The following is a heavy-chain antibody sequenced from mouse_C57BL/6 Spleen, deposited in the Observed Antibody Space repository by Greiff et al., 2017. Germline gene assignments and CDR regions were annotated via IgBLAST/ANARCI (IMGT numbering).Heavy chain of an antibody. CDR1: GYAFSSYW. CDR3: ARGYYYGSSPPFAY. CDR2: IYPGDGDT. Sequence: QVQLQHSGAELVKPGASVKISCKASGYAFSSYWMNWVKQRPGKGLEWIGQIYPGDGDTNYNGKFKGKATLTANKSSSTAYMQLSSLTTEDSAVYFCARGYYYGSSPPFAYWGQGTLVTVSA. V-gene: IGHV1-80*01. D-gene: IGHD1-1*01. J-gene: IGHJ3*01.